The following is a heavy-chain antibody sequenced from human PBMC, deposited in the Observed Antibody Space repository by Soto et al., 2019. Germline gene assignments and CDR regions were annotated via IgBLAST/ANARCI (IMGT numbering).Heavy chain of an antibody. V-gene: IGHV4-31*03. CDR1: CGSISSGGYY. CDR3: ARGAAARSSMDY. CDR2: FYYSGRT. J-gene: IGHJ4*02. D-gene: IGHD6-6*01. Sequence: QVQLQESGPGLVKPSQTLSLTCTVSCGSISSGGYYWSWLRQHPGKGLEWIGYFYYSGRTYYNPSLRRRVTRPVHTSKNQFSLKHSSGTDAHTAVYYCARGAAARSSMDYLGQGTLVNVSS.